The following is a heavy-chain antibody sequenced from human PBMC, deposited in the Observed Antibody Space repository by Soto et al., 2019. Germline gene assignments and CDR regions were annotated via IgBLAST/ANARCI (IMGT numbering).Heavy chain of an antibody. CDR3: ARGDFGVCYIFDY. CDR1: GGSISSGDYY. D-gene: IGHD2-8*01. CDR2: IYYSVST. J-gene: IGHJ4*02. Sequence: SETLSLTCTVSGGSISSGDYYWSWIRQPPGKGLEWIVYIYYSVSTYYNPSLKSRVTISVDTSKNQFSLKLSSVTAADTAVYYCARGDFGVCYIFDYWGQGTLVTVSS. V-gene: IGHV4-30-4*01.